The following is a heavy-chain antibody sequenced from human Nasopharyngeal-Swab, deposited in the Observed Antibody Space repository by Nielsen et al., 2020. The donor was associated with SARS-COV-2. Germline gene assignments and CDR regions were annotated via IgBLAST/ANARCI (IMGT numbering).Heavy chain of an antibody. CDR3: ARGWAGHYFDY. CDR1: GASITSGGYC. V-gene: IGHV4-31*03. Sequence: SETLSLTCTVSGASITSGGYCWSWIRHLPGRGLEWIGYIYYSGNTFYNPSLKSRVTMSVDTSENQFSLNLNSVTAADTAVYYCARGWAGHYFDYWGQGTLVTVSS. D-gene: IGHD1-26*01. CDR2: IYYSGNT. J-gene: IGHJ4*02.